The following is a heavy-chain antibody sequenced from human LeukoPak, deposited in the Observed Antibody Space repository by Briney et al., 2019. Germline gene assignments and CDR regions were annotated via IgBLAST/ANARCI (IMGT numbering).Heavy chain of an antibody. D-gene: IGHD3-10*02. CDR3: ARGALHVFDY. Sequence: GGSLRLSCAASGFTFSDHEINWVRQAPGKGLEWVSCISTSGSTTYYADSVKGRFTISRDNAKNSLFLQMNTLTAEDTPVYYCARGALHVFDYWGQGTPVTVSS. J-gene: IGHJ4*02. CDR2: ISTSGSTT. V-gene: IGHV3-48*03. CDR1: GFTFSDHE.